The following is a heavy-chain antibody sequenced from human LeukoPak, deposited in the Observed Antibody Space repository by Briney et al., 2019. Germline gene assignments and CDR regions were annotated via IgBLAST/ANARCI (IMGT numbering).Heavy chain of an antibody. CDR1: GFTFINAW. V-gene: IGHV3-15*01. D-gene: IGHD1-26*01. CDR3: TTDGVGVEGATYHN. CDR2: IKAKAHGGTI. J-gene: IGHJ4*02. Sequence: KSGGSLRLSCAASGFTFINAWMAWVRQAPGKGLEWVGRIKAKAHGGTIEYAAPVKGRFTISRDDSKNTLYLQMNSPKTEDTAVYYCTTDGVGVEGATYHNWGQGTLVSVSS.